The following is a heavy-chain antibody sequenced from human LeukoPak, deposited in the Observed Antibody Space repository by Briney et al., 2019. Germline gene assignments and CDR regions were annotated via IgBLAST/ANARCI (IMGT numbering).Heavy chain of an antibody. Sequence: SETLSLTCAVYGGSFSGYYWSWLRQPPGKGLEWIGEINHSGSTNYNPSLKSRVTISVDTSKNQFSLKLSSVTAADTAVYCCARKRVVPAAIKAFDIWGQGTMVTVSS. CDR1: GGSFSGYY. J-gene: IGHJ3*02. V-gene: IGHV4-34*01. CDR2: INHSGST. CDR3: ARKRVVPAAIKAFDI. D-gene: IGHD2-2*01.